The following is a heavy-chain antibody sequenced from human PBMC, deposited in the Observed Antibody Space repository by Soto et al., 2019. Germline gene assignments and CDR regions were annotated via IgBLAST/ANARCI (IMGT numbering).Heavy chain of an antibody. CDR3: ARKDYYGAGIYYFDH. CDR2: INVANGDT. D-gene: IGHD3-10*01. J-gene: IGHJ4*02. CDR1: GYTSTAYP. Sequence: QVQLVQSWAEVKKPGASVKVSCKASGYTSTAYPMHWVRQAPGQRLEWMGWINVANGDTGYSQKFQGRVTVTRDTSASTVYMELSSLTSEDTAVYYCARKDYYGAGIYYFDHWGQGTLVTVSS. V-gene: IGHV1-3*01.